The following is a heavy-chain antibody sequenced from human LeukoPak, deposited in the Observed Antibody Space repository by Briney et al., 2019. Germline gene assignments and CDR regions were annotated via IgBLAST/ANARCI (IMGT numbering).Heavy chain of an antibody. V-gene: IGHV4-31*03. D-gene: IGHD3-10*01. Sequence: SQTLSLTCTVSGGSISSGGYHWSWIRQHPGKGLEWIGYIYYSGTTSYNPSLKSRVTISVDTSKNQFSLKLSSVTATDTAVYYCARGGRGVIITWYYFDYWGQGTLVTVSS. CDR3: ARGGRGVIITWYYFDY. CDR2: IYYSGTT. J-gene: IGHJ4*02. CDR1: GGSISSGGYH.